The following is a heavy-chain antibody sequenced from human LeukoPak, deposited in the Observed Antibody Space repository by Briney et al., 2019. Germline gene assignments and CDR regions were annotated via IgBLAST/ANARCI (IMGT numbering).Heavy chain of an antibody. CDR1: GGSISSGDYY. J-gene: IGHJ4*02. Sequence: SETLSLTCSVSGGSISSGDYYWSWIRQPPGKGLEWIGYIYNSGSTFHYNPSLKSRVTISVDTSKNQFSLRLSSVTAADTAVYYCARDLIAAAGLFDYWGQGTLVTVSS. V-gene: IGHV4-30-4*08. CDR2: IYNSGST. CDR3: ARDLIAAAGLFDY. D-gene: IGHD6-13*01.